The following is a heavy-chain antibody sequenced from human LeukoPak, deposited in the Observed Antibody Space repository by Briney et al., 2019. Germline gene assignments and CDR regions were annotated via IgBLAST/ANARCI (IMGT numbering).Heavy chain of an antibody. CDR2: TNLNSGDT. Sequence: ASVKVSCKASGYTFTDYYVHWMRQAPGQGLEWMGWTNLNSGDTRYAQRFQGRLTVTRDTSISAAYMDLNGLRSDDTAVYYCARDSIEAPGLVFDFWGQGTMVTISS. CDR3: ARDSIEAPGLVFDF. J-gene: IGHJ3*01. CDR1: GYTFTDYY. V-gene: IGHV1-2*02. D-gene: IGHD6-13*01.